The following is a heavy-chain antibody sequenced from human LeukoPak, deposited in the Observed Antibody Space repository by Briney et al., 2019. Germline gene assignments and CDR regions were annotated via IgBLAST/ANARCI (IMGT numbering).Heavy chain of an antibody. D-gene: IGHD4-23*01. CDR1: GGYISSYY. J-gene: IGHJ5*02. CDR2: IYTSGST. CDR3: ARDQIVWELGNWFDP. Sequence: RSSETLSLTCTVSGGYISSYYCSWLRQPAGKGLEWIGRIYTSGSTNYNPSLKSRVTMSVDTSKNQFSPKLSSVTAADTAVYYCARDQIVWELGNWFDPWGQGTLVTVSS. V-gene: IGHV4-4*07.